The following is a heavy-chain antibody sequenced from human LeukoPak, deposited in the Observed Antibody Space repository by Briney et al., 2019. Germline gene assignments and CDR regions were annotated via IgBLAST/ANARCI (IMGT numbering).Heavy chain of an antibody. CDR2: INTNTGNP. D-gene: IGHD3-22*01. CDR3: ARVGHQWYYDSSGYSLDY. CDR1: GYTFTSYA. Sequence: ASVKVSCKASGYTFTSYAMNWVRQAPGQGIEWMGWINTNTGNPTYAQGFTGRFVFSLDTSVSTAYLQISSLKAEDTAVYYCARVGHQWYYDSSGYSLDYWGQGTLVTVSS. J-gene: IGHJ4*02. V-gene: IGHV7-4-1*02.